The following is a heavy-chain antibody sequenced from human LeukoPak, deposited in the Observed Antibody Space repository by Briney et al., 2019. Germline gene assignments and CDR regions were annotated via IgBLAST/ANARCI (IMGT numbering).Heavy chain of an antibody. J-gene: IGHJ5*02. CDR1: GYTLTELS. CDR3: ATVWNYYGSGRDWFDP. CDR2: FDPEDGET. D-gene: IGHD3-10*01. V-gene: IGHV1-24*01. Sequence: ASVKVSCKVSGYTLTELSMHWVRQAPGKGLEWMGGFDPEDGETIYAQKFQGRVTMTEDTSTDTSYMELSSLRSEDTAVYYCATVWNYYGSGRDWFDPWGQGTLVTVSS.